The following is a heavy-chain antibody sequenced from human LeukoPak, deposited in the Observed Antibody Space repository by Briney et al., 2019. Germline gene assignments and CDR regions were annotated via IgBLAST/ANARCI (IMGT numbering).Heavy chain of an antibody. CDR1: GFTFSSYS. D-gene: IGHD1-26*01. J-gene: IGHJ4*02. CDR2: ISSSSSYV. CDR3: ARDDSWELLGG. Sequence: GGSLRLSCAASGFTFSSYSMNWVRQAPGKGLEWVSSISSSSSYVYYADSVKGRFTISRDNAKNSLYLQMNSLRAEDTAVYYCARDDSWELLGGWGQGTLVTVSS. V-gene: IGHV3-21*01.